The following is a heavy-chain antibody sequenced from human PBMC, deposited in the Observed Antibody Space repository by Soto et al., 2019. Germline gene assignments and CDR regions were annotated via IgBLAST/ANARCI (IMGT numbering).Heavy chain of an antibody. CDR3: ARRYGYYFDY. V-gene: IGHV4-59*08. J-gene: IGHJ4*02. CDR2: IYYSGST. CDR1: GGSISSYY. Sequence: QVQLQESGPGLVKPSETLSLTCTVSGGSISSYYWSWIRQPPGKGLEWIGYIYYSGSTNYNPSLKRRVTISAATSKNQLSLKLSSVTAADTAVYYCARRYGYYFDYWGQGTLVTVSS. D-gene: IGHD4-17*01.